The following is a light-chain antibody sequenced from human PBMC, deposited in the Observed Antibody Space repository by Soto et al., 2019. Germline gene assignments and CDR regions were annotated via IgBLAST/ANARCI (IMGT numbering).Light chain of an antibody. CDR2: GAS. V-gene: IGKV3-15*01. J-gene: IGKJ1*01. Sequence: EIVLTPSPGTLSLSPGERATLSCRASQSVSNRYLAWYQQKPGQAPRLLIYGASTRATGIPARFSGSGSGTEFTLTISSLQSEDFAVYYCQQYNNWPRTFGQGTKVDIK. CDR3: QQYNNWPRT. CDR1: QSVSNRY.